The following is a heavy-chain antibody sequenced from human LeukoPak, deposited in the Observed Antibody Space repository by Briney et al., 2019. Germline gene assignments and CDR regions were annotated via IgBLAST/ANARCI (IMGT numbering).Heavy chain of an antibody. CDR3: AKSHYYGSGRGAFDI. CDR2: ISAYNGNT. V-gene: IGHV1-18*01. D-gene: IGHD3-10*01. J-gene: IGHJ3*02. CDR1: GYTFTSYG. Sequence: ASVKVSCKASGYTFTSYGISWVRQAPGQGLEWMGWISAYNGNTNYAQKLQGRVTMPTDTSTSTAYMELRSLRSDDTAVYYCAKSHYYGSGRGAFDIWGQGTMVTVSS.